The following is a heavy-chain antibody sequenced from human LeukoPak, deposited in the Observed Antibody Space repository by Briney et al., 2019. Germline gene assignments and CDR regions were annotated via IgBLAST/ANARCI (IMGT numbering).Heavy chain of an antibody. Sequence: SETLSLTCTVSASSFSSHSWGWIRQPPGKGLEWICYDSNNGNINYNPALKSRVTISVDTSKRKSSLTLSSVTAADTAVYYCARDTWGSLAYWGQGILVTVSS. D-gene: IGHD7-27*01. CDR1: ASSFSSHS. J-gene: IGHJ4*02. V-gene: IGHV4-59*11. CDR2: DSNNGNI. CDR3: ARDTWGSLAY.